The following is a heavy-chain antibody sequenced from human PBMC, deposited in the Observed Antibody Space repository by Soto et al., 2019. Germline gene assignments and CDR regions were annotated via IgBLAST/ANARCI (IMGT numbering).Heavy chain of an antibody. CDR2: IYYSGST. CDR1: GGSVSSGSYY. J-gene: IGHJ4*02. V-gene: IGHV4-61*01. D-gene: IGHD6-19*01. Sequence: SETLSLTCTVSGGSVSSGSYYWSWIRQPPGKGLEWIGYIYYSGSTNYNPSLKSRVTISVDTSKNQFSLKLSSVTAADTAVYYCARAGSESSGYAFDYWGQGTPVTVSS. CDR3: ARAGSESSGYAFDY.